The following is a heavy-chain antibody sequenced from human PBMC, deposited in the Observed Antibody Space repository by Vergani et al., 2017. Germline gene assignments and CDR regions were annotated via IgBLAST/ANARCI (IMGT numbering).Heavy chain of an antibody. Sequence: QLQLQESGPGLVKPSETLSLICTVSGGSINPSSSFWGWIRQPPGKGLEWIGSINYVGRTYYIPSLQSRATVFVDTSKNQFALNLTSVTAADTAVYYCARGSCDNWYFDLWGRGTLVTVSS. D-gene: IGHD3-10*01. CDR2: INYVGRT. CDR3: ARGSCDNWYFDL. V-gene: IGHV4-39*01. J-gene: IGHJ2*01. CDR1: GGSINPSSSF.